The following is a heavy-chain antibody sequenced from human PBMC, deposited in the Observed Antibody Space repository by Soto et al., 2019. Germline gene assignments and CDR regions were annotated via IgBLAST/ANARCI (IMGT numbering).Heavy chain of an antibody. CDR3: ARETYYEFGSGPYYGMDV. CDR1: GFTFSSYA. D-gene: IGHD3-3*01. V-gene: IGHV3-30-3*01. CDR2: ISYDGSNK. J-gene: IGHJ6*02. Sequence: QVQLVESGGGVVQPGRSLRLSCAASGFTFSSYAMHWVRQAPGKGLEWVAVISYDGSNKYYADSVKGRFTISRDNSKNALYLQMNSLRAEDTAVYYCARETYYEFGSGPYYGMDVWGQGTTVTVSS.